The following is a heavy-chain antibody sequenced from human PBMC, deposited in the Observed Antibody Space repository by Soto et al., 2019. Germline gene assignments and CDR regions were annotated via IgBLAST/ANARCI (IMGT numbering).Heavy chain of an antibody. J-gene: IGHJ4*02. V-gene: IGHV1-69*13. CDR1: GGTFSSYA. CDR2: IIPIFGTA. D-gene: IGHD3-22*01. CDR3: ARAYDSSGYDLDYFDY. Sequence: SVKVSCKASGGTFSSYAISWVRQAPGQGLEWMGGIIPIFGTANYAQKFQGRVTITADESTSTAYMELSSLRSEDTAVYYCARAYDSSGYDLDYFDYWGQGTLVTVSS.